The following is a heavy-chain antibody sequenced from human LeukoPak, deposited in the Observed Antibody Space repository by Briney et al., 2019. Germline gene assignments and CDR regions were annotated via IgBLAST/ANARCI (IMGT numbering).Heavy chain of an antibody. CDR2: IYYSGST. CDR3: AKDFYDYVWGSYVGFDY. CDR1: GGSISSSSYY. J-gene: IGHJ4*02. V-gene: IGHV4-39*02. Sequence: SETLSLTCTVSGGSISSSSYYWGWIRQPPGKGLEWIGSIYYSGSTYYNPSLKSRVTISVDTSKNQFSLKLSSVTAADTAVYYCAKDFYDYVWGSYVGFDYWGQGTLVTVSS. D-gene: IGHD3-16*01.